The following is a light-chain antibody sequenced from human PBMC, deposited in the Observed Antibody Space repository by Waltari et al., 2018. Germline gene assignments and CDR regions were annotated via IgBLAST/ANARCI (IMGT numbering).Light chain of an antibody. J-gene: IGKJ1*01. CDR3: HQYNNWPRT. CDR2: GAS. CDR1: QSVGIN. V-gene: IGKV3-15*01. Sequence: EIVMTQSPATLSVSPGERATLSCRASQSVGINLAWYQPKPGQVPRLFIYGASTRATGFPARFSGSGSGTEFTLTISSLQSEDFAVYYCHQYNNWPRTFGHGTKVEIK.